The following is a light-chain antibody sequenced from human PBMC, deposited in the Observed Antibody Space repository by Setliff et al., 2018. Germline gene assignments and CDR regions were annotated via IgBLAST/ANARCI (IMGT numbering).Light chain of an antibody. V-gene: IGKV3-20*01. CDR3: QQYASSPPN. J-gene: IGKJ4*01. CDR2: GAS. Sequence: EIVLTQSSGTLSLSPGERATLSCRASQSVSSNYLAWYQQKPGQAPRLLIYGASSRATGIPDRFSGSGSGTDFTLAISRLEAEDFAVYYCQQYASSPPNFGGGTKV. CDR1: QSVSSNY.